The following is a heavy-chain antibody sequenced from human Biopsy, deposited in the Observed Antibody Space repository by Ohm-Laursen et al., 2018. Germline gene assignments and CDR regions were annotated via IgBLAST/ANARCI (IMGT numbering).Heavy chain of an antibody. Sequence: LSLTWTLSGCSIGGCSYYWNLIRQHTGKVLDWIGLLSYSGTTFSNPSLESLLTISKDTSKNHFSLNLRSVTAADTAVYYCARGVPHDDDSGFPLAGYWYFDLWGRGTLVTVSS. J-gene: IGHJ2*01. CDR1: GCSIGGCSYY. V-gene: IGHV4-31*01. D-gene: IGHD3-22*01. CDR2: LSYSGTT. CDR3: ARGVPHDDDSGFPLAGYWYFDL.